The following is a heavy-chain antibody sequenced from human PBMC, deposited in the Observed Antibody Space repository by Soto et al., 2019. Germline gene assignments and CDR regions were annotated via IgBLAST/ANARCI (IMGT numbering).Heavy chain of an antibody. CDR2: IYYSGST. CDR1: GGSISSGGYY. Sequence: SETLSLTCTVSGGSISSGGYYWSWIRQHPGKGLEWIGYIYYSGSTYYNPSLKSRVTISVDTSKNQFSLKLSSVTAADTAVYYCARVRWFGEKYYYYYGMDVWGQGTTVTVSS. V-gene: IGHV4-31*03. CDR3: ARVRWFGEKYYYYYGMDV. D-gene: IGHD3-10*01. J-gene: IGHJ6*02.